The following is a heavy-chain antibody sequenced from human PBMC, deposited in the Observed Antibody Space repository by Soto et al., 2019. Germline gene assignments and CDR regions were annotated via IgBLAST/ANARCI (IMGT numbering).Heavy chain of an antibody. J-gene: IGHJ6*02. D-gene: IGHD3-10*01. CDR2: IDPSDSYS. CDR1: GYSFTNNW. V-gene: IGHV5-10-1*01. CDR3: ARLGSSGQMDV. Sequence: PGESLKIPCKTSGYSFTNNWITWVRRMPGKGLEWVGRIDPSDSYSDYSPSFQGHVTISTEKSLSTAYLQWSSLKASDTAMYYCARLGSSGQMDVWGQGTTVTVSS.